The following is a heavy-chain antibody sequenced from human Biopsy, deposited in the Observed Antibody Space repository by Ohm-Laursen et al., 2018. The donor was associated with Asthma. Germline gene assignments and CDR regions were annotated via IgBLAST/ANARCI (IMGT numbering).Heavy chain of an antibody. CDR1: GFNFSYYS. Sequence: SLRLSCAASGFNFSYYSMIWVRQAPGTGLEWVAAISRGSDYIFYADSVKGRFTISRDNAKNSLYLQMNSLRAEDTAVYYCARTFHFWSPYHAEHYQLWGQGTLVTVSS. CDR3: ARTFHFWSPYHAEHYQL. D-gene: IGHD3-3*02. CDR2: ISRGSDYI. J-gene: IGHJ1*01. V-gene: IGHV3-21*01.